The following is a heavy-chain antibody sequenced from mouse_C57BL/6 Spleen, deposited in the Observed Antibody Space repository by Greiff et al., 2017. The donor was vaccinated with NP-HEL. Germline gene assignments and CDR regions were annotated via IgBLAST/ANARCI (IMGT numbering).Heavy chain of an antibody. J-gene: IGHJ4*01. CDR3: AKKWSNYSYYYAMDY. V-gene: IGHV2-5*01. CDR2: IWRGGST. Sequence: QVQLKESGPGLVQPSQSLSITCTVSGFSLTSYGVHWVRQSPGKGLEWLGVIWRGGSTDYNAAFMSRLSITKDNSKSQVFFKMNSLQADDTAIYYCAKKWSNYSYYYAMDYWGQGTSVTVSS. CDR1: GFSLTSYG. D-gene: IGHD2-5*01.